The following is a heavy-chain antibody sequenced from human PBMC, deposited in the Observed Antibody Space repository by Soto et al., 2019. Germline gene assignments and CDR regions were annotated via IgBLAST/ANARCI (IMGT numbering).Heavy chain of an antibody. CDR1: GYTFTSYD. V-gene: IGHV1-8*01. D-gene: IGHD2-21*01. J-gene: IGHJ4*02. CDR3: ARVFGSIDY. Sequence: QVQLVQSGAEAKKPGASVKVSCKASGYTFTSYDINWVRQATGQGLEWMGWMNPNSGYTGHAQKFQGRVTMTRDTSTSTAYMELSSLRSEDTAVYYCARVFGSIDYWGQGTLVTVSS. CDR2: MNPNSGYT.